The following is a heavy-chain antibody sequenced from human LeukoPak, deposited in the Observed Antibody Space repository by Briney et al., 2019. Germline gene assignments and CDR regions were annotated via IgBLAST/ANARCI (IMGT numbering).Heavy chain of an antibody. CDR2: ISWNSGSI. V-gene: IGHV3-9*01. D-gene: IGHD1-26*01. CDR3: AKGATYYGTLYYFYY. CDR1: GFTFDDYA. J-gene: IGHJ4*02. Sequence: GGSLRLSCAASGFTFDDYAMHWVRRAPGKALEWVSGISWNSGSIDYADSVKGRFTISRDNAKNSLYLQMNSLRAEDTALYYCAKGATYYGTLYYFYYWGQGTLVTVSS.